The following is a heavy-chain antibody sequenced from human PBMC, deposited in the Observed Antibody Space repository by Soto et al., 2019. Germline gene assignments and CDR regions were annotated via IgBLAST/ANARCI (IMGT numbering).Heavy chain of an antibody. D-gene: IGHD5-12*01. CDR1: GYTFSNYG. J-gene: IGHJ4*02. CDR2: ISAYNGNT. V-gene: IGHV1-18*01. CDR3: ARDLVPGYTGFSDY. Sequence: ASVKVSCKTSGYTFSNYGINWVRQAPGQGLEWMGWISAYNGNTNFAQKLQGRVSLTTDTSSTTAYMELRSLTSDDTAVYYCARDLVPGYTGFSDYWGQGTLVPVSS.